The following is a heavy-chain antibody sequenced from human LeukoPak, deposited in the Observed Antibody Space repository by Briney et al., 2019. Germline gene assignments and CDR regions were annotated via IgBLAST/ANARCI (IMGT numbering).Heavy chain of an antibody. V-gene: IGHV3-30*04. D-gene: IGHD7-27*01. J-gene: IGHJ1*01. CDR1: GFTFSSYA. CDR2: ISYDGSNK. CDR3: AKVSRPLGYFQH. Sequence: GRPLRLSCAASGFTFSSYAMHWVRQAPGKGLEWVAFISYDGSNKYYADSVKGRFTISRDNSKNTLYLQMNSLRAEDTAVYYCAKVSRPLGYFQHWGQGTLVTVSS.